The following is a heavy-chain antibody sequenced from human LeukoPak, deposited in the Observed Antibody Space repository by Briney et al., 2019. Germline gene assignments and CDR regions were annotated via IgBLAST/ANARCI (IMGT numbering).Heavy chain of an antibody. J-gene: IGHJ4*02. CDR3: ARALDYYGIRVWDY. CDR1: GXSISSYY. D-gene: IGHD3-10*01. V-gene: IGHV4-59*01. Sequence: PSETLSLTCTVSGXSISSYYWSWIRQSPGKGLEWIGYINHSGSTKYNPSLKSRGTISVDMSRNQFSLKLSSVTAADTAVYYCARALDYYGIRVWDYWGQGTLVTVSS. CDR2: INHSGST.